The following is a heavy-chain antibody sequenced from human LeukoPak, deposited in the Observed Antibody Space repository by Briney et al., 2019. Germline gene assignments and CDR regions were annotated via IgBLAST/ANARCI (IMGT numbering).Heavy chain of an antibody. J-gene: IGHJ6*03. CDR2: ISGSGGST. D-gene: IGHD6-13*01. CDR3: AKTYSSSRAHYYYYYYMDV. V-gene: IGHV3-23*01. CDR1: GFTISNYG. Sequence: GGSLRLSCAASGFTISNYGMNWVRQAPGKGLEWVSAISGSGGSTFYADSVQGRFTISRDNSKNTLYLQMNSLRAEDTAVYYCAKTYSSSRAHYYYYYYMDVWGKGTTVTISS.